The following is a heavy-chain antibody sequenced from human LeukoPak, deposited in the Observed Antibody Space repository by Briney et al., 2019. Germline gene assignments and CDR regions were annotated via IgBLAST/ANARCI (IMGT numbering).Heavy chain of an antibody. CDR1: GGSFSGYY. CDR2: INHSGST. Sequence: SETLSLTCAVYGGSFSGYYWSWIRQPPGKGLEWIGEINHSGSTNYNPSLKSRVTISVDTSKNQFSLKLSSVTAADTAVYYCARPNYYYYYMDVWGKGTTVTISS. CDR3: ARPNYYYYYMDV. V-gene: IGHV4-34*01. J-gene: IGHJ6*03.